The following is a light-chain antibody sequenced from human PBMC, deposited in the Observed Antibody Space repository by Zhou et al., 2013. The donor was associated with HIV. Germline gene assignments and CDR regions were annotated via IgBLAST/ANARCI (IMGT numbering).Light chain of an antibody. V-gene: IGKV1-39*01. CDR1: QTIISY. CDR3: QESHSSPGT. CDR2: AAS. J-gene: IGKJ1*01. Sequence: DIQMTQSPSSLSASVGDRVTITCRASQTIISYLNWYQQKPGKTPKLLIYAASSLQSGVPSRFSGSGSGTDFTLTISSLQPEDIATYYCQESHSSPGTFGQGTKVEIK.